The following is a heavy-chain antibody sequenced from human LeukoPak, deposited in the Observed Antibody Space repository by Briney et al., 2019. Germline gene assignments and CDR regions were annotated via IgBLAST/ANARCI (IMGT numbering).Heavy chain of an antibody. V-gene: IGHV3-21*01. CDR3: ARHSSYSSRWGPFDY. D-gene: IGHD6-19*01. Sequence: KPGGSLRLSCAASGITFSTYSMTWVRQAPGKGLEWVASISSGTTYIYYADSMKGRFTISRDNAKNSLYLQMNSLRAEDTAVYYCARHSSYSSRWGPFDYWGQGTLVTVSS. CDR2: ISSGTTYI. CDR1: GITFSTYS. J-gene: IGHJ4*02.